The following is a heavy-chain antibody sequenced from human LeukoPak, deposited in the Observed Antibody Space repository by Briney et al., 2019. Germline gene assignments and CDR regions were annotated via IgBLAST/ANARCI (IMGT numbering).Heavy chain of an antibody. D-gene: IGHD2-15*01. V-gene: IGHV3-30*02. J-gene: IGHJ6*03. CDR3: VREGYDYYYMDV. Sequence: GGSLRLSCAASGFTFSSYGMHWVRQAPGKGLEWVAFIRYDGSNKYYADSVKGRFTISRDNSKNTLYLQMNSLRAEDTAVYYCVREGYDYYYMDVWGKGTTVTVSS. CDR1: GFTFSSYG. CDR2: IRYDGSNK.